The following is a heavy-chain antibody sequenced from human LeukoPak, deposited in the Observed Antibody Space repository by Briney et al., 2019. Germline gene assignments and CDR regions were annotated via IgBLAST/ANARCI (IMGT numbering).Heavy chain of an antibody. V-gene: IGHV3-23*01. CDR3: AKSSGYYYSSSEYFQH. CDR1: GFTFSNAW. Sequence: GGSLRLPCAASGFTFSNAWMSWVRQAPGKGLEWVSAISGSGGSTYYADSVKGRFTISRDNSKNTLYLQMSSLRAEDTAVYYCAKSSGYYYSSSEYFQHWGQGTLVTVSS. J-gene: IGHJ1*01. D-gene: IGHD3-22*01. CDR2: ISGSGGST.